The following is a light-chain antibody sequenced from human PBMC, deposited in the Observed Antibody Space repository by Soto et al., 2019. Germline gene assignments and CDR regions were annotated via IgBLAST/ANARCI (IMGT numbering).Light chain of an antibody. CDR2: EVT. Sequence: QSALTQPRSVSGSPGQSVTISCTRTSSDVDNYNNVSWYQQHPGKAPKLLIYEVTNRPSGVSNRFSGSKSDNTASLTISGLRAEDEADYYCSSYTISSTPVFGGGTQLTVL. CDR1: SSDVDNYNN. J-gene: IGLJ2*01. CDR3: SSYTISSTPV. V-gene: IGLV2-14*01.